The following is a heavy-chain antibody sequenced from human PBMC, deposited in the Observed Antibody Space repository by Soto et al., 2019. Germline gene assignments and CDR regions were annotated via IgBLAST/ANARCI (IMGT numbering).Heavy chain of an antibody. J-gene: IGHJ1*01. Sequence: QVQLVQSGAEVKKPGSSVKVSCKASGGTFSSYAISWVRQAPGQGLEWMGGIIPIFGTANYAQKFQGRVTITADEPRSPAYMELSSLRSDDTAVYYCARGGVGVTIAESFQHWGQGTLVTVSS. CDR1: GGTFSSYA. CDR3: ARGGVGVTIAESFQH. V-gene: IGHV1-69*12. D-gene: IGHD1-26*01. CDR2: IIPIFGTA.